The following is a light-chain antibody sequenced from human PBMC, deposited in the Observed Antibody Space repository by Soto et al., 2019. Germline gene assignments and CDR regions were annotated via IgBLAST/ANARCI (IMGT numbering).Light chain of an antibody. CDR1: QGISSC. V-gene: IGKV1-12*01. Sequence: DIQMTQSPSSVSSSVGDRVTITCRAIQGISSCLAWYQQKTGKAPKLLIYAAASLQSGVTSRFSGSVSGTDFPLTISSLQPEDFETYDSQPDNRFPFTFGGGTKVEIK. CDR2: AAA. J-gene: IGKJ4*02. CDR3: QPDNRFPFT.